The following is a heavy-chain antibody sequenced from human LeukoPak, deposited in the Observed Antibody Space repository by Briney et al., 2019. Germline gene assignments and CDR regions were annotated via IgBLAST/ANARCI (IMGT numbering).Heavy chain of an antibody. J-gene: IGHJ4*02. D-gene: IGHD2-2*01. Sequence: PSETLSLTCTVSGGSISSGDYYWSWIRQPPGKGLEWIGYIYYSGSTYYNPSLKSRVTISVDTSKNQFSLKLSSVTAADTAVCYCARETGYCSSTSCYGRIVDYWGQGTLVTVSS. CDR1: GGSISSGDYY. CDR2: IYYSGST. CDR3: ARETGYCSSTSCYGRIVDY. V-gene: IGHV4-30-4*01.